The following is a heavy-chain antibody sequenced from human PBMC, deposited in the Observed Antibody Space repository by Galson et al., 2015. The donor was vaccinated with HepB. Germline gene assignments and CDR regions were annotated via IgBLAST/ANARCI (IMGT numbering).Heavy chain of an antibody. D-gene: IGHD5-18*01. Sequence: TLSLTCAVSGGSISSGGYSWSWIRQPPGKGLEWIGYIYHSGSSYYNPSLKSRVTISVDRSKSQFSLKLSSVTAADTAVYYCARGVYSYGSFGIGFDPWGQGTLVTVSS. J-gene: IGHJ5*02. CDR2: IYHSGSS. CDR1: GGSISSGGYS. CDR3: ARGVYSYGSFGIGFDP. V-gene: IGHV4-30-2*01.